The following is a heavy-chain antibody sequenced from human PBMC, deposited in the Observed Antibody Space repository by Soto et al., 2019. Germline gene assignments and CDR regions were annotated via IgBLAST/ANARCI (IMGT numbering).Heavy chain of an antibody. V-gene: IGHV4-59*01. Sequence: PSETLSLTCAFSVGSISAYYWSCIRQPPGKGLEWLGYIFYTGSTDYNPSLKGRVTISVDTSKNQFSLKLTSVTAADTAVYYCARLNRGTYQYWGQGGLVSVSS. CDR2: IFYTGST. CDR1: VGSISAYY. D-gene: IGHD2-2*01. J-gene: IGHJ4*02. CDR3: ARLNRGTYQY.